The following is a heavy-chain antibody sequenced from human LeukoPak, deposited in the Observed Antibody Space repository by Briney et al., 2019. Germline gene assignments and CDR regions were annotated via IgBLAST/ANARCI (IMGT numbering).Heavy chain of an antibody. CDR2: INHSGTT. J-gene: IGHJ5*02. Sequence: SETLSLTCTVSGGSIRNNYYYWSWIRQSPGKGLEWIGEINHSGTTKYNPSLKSRVTISVDTPQNQFSLRLSSVTAADTAVYYCTRNNWFDPWGQGTLVTVSS. CDR1: GGSIRNNYYY. V-gene: IGHV4-34*01. CDR3: TRNNWFDP.